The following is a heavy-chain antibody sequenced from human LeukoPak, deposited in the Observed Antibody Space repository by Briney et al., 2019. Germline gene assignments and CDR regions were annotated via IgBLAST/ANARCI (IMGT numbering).Heavy chain of an antibody. CDR3: ARPGIVARFPFDAFDI. D-gene: IGHD6-6*01. Sequence: SETLSLTCTVSGGSISSSSYYWGWIRQPPGKGLEWIGSIYYSGSTYYNPSLKSRVTISVDTSKNQFSLKLSSVTATDTAVYYCARPGIVARFPFDAFDIWGQGTMVTVSS. CDR1: GGSISSSSYY. CDR2: IYYSGST. V-gene: IGHV4-39*01. J-gene: IGHJ3*02.